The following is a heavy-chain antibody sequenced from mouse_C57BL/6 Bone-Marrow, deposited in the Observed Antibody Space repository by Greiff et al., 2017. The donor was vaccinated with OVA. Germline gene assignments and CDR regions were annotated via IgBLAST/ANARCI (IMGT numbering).Heavy chain of an antibody. CDR1: GYTFTSYW. CDR3: AREGRWLLLYWYFDV. V-gene: IGHV1-64*01. J-gene: IGHJ1*03. Sequence: VQLKQPGAELVKPGASVKLSCKASGYTFTSYWMHWVKQRPGQGLEWIGMIHPNSGSTNYNEKFKSKATLTVDKSSSTAYMQLSSLTSEDSAVYYCAREGRWLLLYWYFDVWGTGTTVTVSS. CDR2: IHPNSGST. D-gene: IGHD2-3*01.